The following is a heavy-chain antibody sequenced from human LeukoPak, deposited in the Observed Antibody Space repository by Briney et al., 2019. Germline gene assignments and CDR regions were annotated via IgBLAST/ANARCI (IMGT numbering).Heavy chain of an antibody. V-gene: IGHV3-21*01. CDR1: GFTFSSYS. Sequence: GGSLRLSCAASGFTFSSYSMNWVRQAPGKGLEWVSSIGSSSSYIYYADSVKGRFTISRDNAKNSLYLQMNSLRAEDTAVYYCARAHSSGYDDYWGQGTLVTVSS. D-gene: IGHD6-19*01. CDR3: ARAHSSGYDDY. J-gene: IGHJ4*02. CDR2: IGSSSSYI.